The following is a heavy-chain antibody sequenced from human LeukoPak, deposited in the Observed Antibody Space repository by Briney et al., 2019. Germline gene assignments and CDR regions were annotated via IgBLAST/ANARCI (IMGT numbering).Heavy chain of an antibody. V-gene: IGHV4-30-4*01. Sequence: SQTLSLTCTVSGGSISSGDYYWSWTRQPPGKGLEWIGYTYYSGSTYYNPSLKNRVSISVDTSQNHFSLNLSSVTAADTAVYYCARPYYYDSRIDPWGQGTLVTVSS. CDR1: GGSISSGDYY. J-gene: IGHJ5*02. CDR2: TYYSGST. CDR3: ARPYYYDSRIDP. D-gene: IGHD3-22*01.